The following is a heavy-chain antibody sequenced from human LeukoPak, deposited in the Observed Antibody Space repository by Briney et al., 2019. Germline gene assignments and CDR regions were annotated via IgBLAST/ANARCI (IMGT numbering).Heavy chain of an antibody. J-gene: IGHJ4*02. Sequence: PSETLSLTCTVSGYSISSGYYWGWIRQPPGKGLEWIGSIYHSGSTYYNPSLKSRVTISVDASKNQFSLKLSSVTAADTAVYYCATDHSSSWPSDFDYWGQGTLVTVSS. V-gene: IGHV4-38-2*02. CDR3: ATDHSSSWPSDFDY. CDR1: GYSISSGYY. CDR2: IYHSGST. D-gene: IGHD6-13*01.